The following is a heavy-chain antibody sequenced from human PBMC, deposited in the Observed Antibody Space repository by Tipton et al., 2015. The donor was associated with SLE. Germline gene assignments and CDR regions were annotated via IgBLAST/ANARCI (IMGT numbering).Heavy chain of an antibody. CDR2: IYYSGST. J-gene: IGHJ4*02. CDR1: GGSISSYY. D-gene: IGHD1-14*01. CDR3: ARQGTGFGSGRDDY. Sequence: LRLSCTVSGGSISSYYWSWIRQSPGKGLEWIGYIYYSGSTNYNPFLKSRVTISVDTSKNQFSLKLSSVTAADTAVYYCARQGTGFGSGRDDYWGQGILVTVSS. V-gene: IGHV4-59*01.